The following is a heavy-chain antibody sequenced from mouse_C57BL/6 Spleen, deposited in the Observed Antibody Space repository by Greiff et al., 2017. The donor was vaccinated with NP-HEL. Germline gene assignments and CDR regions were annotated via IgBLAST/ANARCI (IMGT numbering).Heavy chain of an antibody. D-gene: IGHD2-2*01. Sequence: VKLMESGPGLVAPSQSLSITCTVSGFSFTSYGVDWVRQSPGKGLEWLGVIWGVGSTNYNSALKSRLSISKDNSKSQVFLKMNSLQTDDTAMYYCASESYGSLAYWGQGTLVTVSA. V-gene: IGHV2-6*01. CDR2: IWGVGST. CDR1: GFSFTSYG. CDR3: ASESYGSLAY. J-gene: IGHJ3*01.